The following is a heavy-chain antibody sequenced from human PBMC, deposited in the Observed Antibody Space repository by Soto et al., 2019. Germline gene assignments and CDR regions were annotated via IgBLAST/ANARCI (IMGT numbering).Heavy chain of an antibody. V-gene: IGHV3-74*01. J-gene: IGHJ4*02. CDR2: VDSDGSGT. CDR1: GITFSGYW. Sequence: GGSLRLSCVASGITFSGYWMHWVRQVPGKGLVWVARVDSDGSGTSYADSVKGRFTISRDNAKNTLYLQMNSLRVEDTAVYYCATVFKHWGQG. CDR3: ATVFKH.